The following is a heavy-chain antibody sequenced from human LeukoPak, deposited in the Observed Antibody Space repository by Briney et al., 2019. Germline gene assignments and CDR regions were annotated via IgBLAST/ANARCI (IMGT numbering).Heavy chain of an antibody. CDR3: AKEKVFTSTSWTTIEY. V-gene: IGHV3-30*18. J-gene: IGHJ4*02. Sequence: GRSLRLSCAASRFSFSNYGMHWVRQAPGKGLEWVTVISYDGNAKHYADSVKGRFTISRDNSKNTLYLQMNSLRSEDTAVYYCAKEKVFTSTSWTTIEYWGQGTLVTVSS. CDR1: RFSFSNYG. D-gene: IGHD6-13*01. CDR2: ISYDGNAK.